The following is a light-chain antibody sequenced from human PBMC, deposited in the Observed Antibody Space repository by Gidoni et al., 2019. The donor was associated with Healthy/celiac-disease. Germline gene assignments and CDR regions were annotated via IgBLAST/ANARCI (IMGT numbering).Light chain of an antibody. CDR2: AAS. J-gene: IGKJ4*01. CDR3: QQANSFPLT. CDR1: PGISSW. V-gene: IGKV1-12*01. Sequence: DLQMPQSPSSVSASVGDRVTITCRASPGISSWLAWYQQKPGKAPKLLIYAASSLQSGVPSRFSGSGSGTDFTLTISSLQAEDFATYYCQQANSFPLTFGGGTKVEIK.